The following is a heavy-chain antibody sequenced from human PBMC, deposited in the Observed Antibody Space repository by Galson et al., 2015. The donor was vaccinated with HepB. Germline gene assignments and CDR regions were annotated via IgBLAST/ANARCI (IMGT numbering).Heavy chain of an antibody. J-gene: IGHJ4*02. Sequence: SLRLSCAASGFTLSSYAMSWVRQAPGKGLEWVSAISGSGGSTYYADSVKGRFTISRDNSKNTLYLQMNSLRAEDTAVYYCAKYVSFIDTATFDYWGQGTLVTVSS. CDR1: GFTLSSYA. V-gene: IGHV3-23*01. CDR2: ISGSGGST. CDR3: AKYVSFIDTATFDY. D-gene: IGHD5-18*01.